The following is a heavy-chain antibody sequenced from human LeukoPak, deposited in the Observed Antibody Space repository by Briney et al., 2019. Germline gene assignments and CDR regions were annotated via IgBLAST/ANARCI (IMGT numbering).Heavy chain of an antibody. D-gene: IGHD2-2*02. Sequence: VASVKVSCKASGYTFTSYDINWVRQATGQGLEWMGWMNPNSGNTGYAQKFQGRVTITRDTSISTAYMELSSLRSEDTAVYYCARGGYCSSTSCYMRSPFDPWGQGTLVTVSS. V-gene: IGHV1-8*03. J-gene: IGHJ5*02. CDR3: ARGGYCSSTSCYMRSPFDP. CDR2: MNPNSGNT. CDR1: GYTFTSYD.